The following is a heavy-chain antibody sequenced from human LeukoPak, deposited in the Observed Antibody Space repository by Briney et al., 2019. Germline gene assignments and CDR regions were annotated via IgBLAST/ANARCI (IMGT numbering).Heavy chain of an antibody. V-gene: IGHV3-48*02. CDR1: GFTFSIYS. CDR2: ISGSSSST. Sequence: GGSLRLSCAASGFTFSIYSMNWVPQAPGKGLEWVSFISGSSSSTFYADSVKGRFTVSRDNAKNSLYLQMNSLRDEDTAVYYCARNPGGKADYWGQGTLVTVSS. J-gene: IGHJ4*02. CDR3: ARNPGGKADY. D-gene: IGHD4-23*01.